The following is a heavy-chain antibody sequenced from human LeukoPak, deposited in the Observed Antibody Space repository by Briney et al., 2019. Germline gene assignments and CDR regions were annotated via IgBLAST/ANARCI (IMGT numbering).Heavy chain of an antibody. Sequence: GASVKVSCKASGYTFTSYGISWVRQAPGKGLEWMGWISGYNDNTNYAQKLQGRVTMTTDTSTSTVYMELRSLRSDDTAVYYCARDLKMGYSSGRYSWGTGSSNDYWGQGTLVTVSS. D-gene: IGHD6-19*01. CDR2: ISGYNDNT. CDR1: GYTFTSYG. V-gene: IGHV1-18*01. J-gene: IGHJ4*02. CDR3: ARDLKMGYSSGRYSWGTGSSNDY.